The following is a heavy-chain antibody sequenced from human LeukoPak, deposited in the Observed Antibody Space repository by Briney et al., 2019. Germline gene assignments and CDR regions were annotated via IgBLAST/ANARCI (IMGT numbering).Heavy chain of an antibody. V-gene: IGHV3-48*03. CDR2: ISSSGSTI. CDR1: GFTFSSYE. Sequence: GGSLRLSCAASGFTFSSYEMNWVRQAPGKGLEWVSYISSSGSTIYYADSVKGRFPISRDNAKNTLYLQMNSLRAEDTAVYYCVRVAADAFDIWGQGTMVTVSS. J-gene: IGHJ3*02. CDR3: VRVAADAFDI. D-gene: IGHD2-15*01.